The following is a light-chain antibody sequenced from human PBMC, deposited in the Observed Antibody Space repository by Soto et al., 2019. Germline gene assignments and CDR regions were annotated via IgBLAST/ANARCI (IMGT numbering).Light chain of an antibody. J-gene: IGKJ5*01. CDR3: QQYSSSPS. V-gene: IGKV3-15*01. Sequence: EIVMTQSPTTLSLSPGERATLSCRASQSVSTNLAWYQQKPGQVPSLLIYGASTRASGIPARFSGSGSGTEFTITIGSLQSDDFAVYYCQQYSSSPSFGQGTRLEIK. CDR2: GAS. CDR1: QSVSTN.